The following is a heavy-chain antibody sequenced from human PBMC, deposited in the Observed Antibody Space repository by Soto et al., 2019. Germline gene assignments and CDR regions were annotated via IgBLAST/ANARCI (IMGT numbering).Heavy chain of an antibody. D-gene: IGHD3-22*01. J-gene: IGHJ4*02. CDR2: INSEGTGT. V-gene: IGHV3-74*01. CDR3: VRDYDSSGYNSDY. CDR1: GFTFSSYW. Sequence: GSLRLSCAASGFTFSSYWMHGVRQVPGKGLVWVSRINSEGTGTIYADSVKGRFTISRDNAKNTLYLQMNSLRAEDTAVYYCVRDYDSSGYNSDYWGQGTPVTVSS.